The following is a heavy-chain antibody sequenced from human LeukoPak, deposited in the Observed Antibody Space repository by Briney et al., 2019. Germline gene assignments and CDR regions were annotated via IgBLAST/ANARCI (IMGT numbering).Heavy chain of an antibody. D-gene: IGHD3-22*01. CDR2: IDPSGNNK. V-gene: IGHV3-48*01. CDR1: GFTFSSHS. Sequence: PGGSLRLSCAASGFTFSSHSMNWVRQAPGKGLEWISSIDPSGNNKYYADSVKGRFTISRDNAKNTLYLQMNSLRAEDTAVYYCAREYYYDSSGYYSFFDYWGQGTLVTVSS. J-gene: IGHJ4*02. CDR3: AREYYYDSSGYYSFFDY.